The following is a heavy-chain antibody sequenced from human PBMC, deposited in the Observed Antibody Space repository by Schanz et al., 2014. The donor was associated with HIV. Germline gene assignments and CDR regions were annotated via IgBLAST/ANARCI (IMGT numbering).Heavy chain of an antibody. CDR2: FSGSAGST. CDR3: ARVRDTYYYDSSAYYLDY. V-gene: IGHV3-23*04. D-gene: IGHD3-22*01. Sequence: VQLVESGGGVVQPGRSLRLACSASGFNFSNYAMHWVRQTAGKGLAWVSGFSGSAGSTYYADSVKGRFTISRDNSKNTLYLQMNSLRAEDTAVYYCARVRDTYYYDSSAYYLDYWGQGTLVTVSS. CDR1: GFNFSNYA. J-gene: IGHJ4*02.